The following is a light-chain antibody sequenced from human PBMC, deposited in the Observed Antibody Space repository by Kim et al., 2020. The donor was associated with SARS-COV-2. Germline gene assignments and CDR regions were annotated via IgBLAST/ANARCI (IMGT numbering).Light chain of an antibody. CDR1: SLRSYY. V-gene: IGLV3-19*01. Sequence: LGQTARIKGQGHSLRSYYASWYQQKPGQAPVLVIYGKDNRPSGIPDRLSGSSSGNTASLTITGAQAEDEADYYCNSRDSSGNHPVVFGGGTQLTVL. CDR3: NSRDSSGNHPVV. J-gene: IGLJ2*01. CDR2: GKD.